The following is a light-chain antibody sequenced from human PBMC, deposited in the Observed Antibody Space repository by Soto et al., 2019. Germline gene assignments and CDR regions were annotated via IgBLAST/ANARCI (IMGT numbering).Light chain of an antibody. CDR1: SSDVGGHNY. CDR3: SSYPSTSTRL. J-gene: IGLJ1*01. Sequence: QSVLTQPASVSGSPGQSITISCTGTSSDVGGHNYVSWYQQHPGKAPKLMIYEVSNRPSGVSNRFSGFKSGNTASLTISGLQAEDEADYYCSSYPSTSTRLFGTGTKFTVL. V-gene: IGLV2-14*01. CDR2: EVS.